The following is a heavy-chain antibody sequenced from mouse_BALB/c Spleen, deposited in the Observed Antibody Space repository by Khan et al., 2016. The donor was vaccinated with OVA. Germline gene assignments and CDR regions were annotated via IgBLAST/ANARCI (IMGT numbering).Heavy chain of an antibody. CDR3: TRRGTVRATLWFAY. CDR1: GYTFTSYY. V-gene: IGHV1S81*02. D-gene: IGHD3-2*01. CDR2: INPSNGGT. Sequence: VELVESGAELVKPGASVKLSCKASGYTFTSYYMYWLKQRPGQGLEWIGEINPSNGGTNFNEKFKSKATLTVDKSSSTAYMQLSSLTSEASAVXYCTRRGTVRATLWFAYWGQGTLATVSA. J-gene: IGHJ3*01.